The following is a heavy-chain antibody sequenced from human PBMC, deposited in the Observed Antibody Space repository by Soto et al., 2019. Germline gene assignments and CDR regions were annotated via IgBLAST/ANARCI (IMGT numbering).Heavy chain of an antibody. Sequence: EVQLLESGGGLVQPGGSLRLSCAASGFTFSSYAMSWVRQAPGKGLEWVSAISGSGGSTYYADSVKGRFTISRDNSKNTLYLQMNSLRAEDTAVYYCAKASITRTTSLYYYGMDVWGQGTTVTVSS. CDR3: AKASITRTTSLYYYGMDV. V-gene: IGHV3-23*01. CDR1: GFTFSSYA. CDR2: ISGSGGST. D-gene: IGHD1-7*01. J-gene: IGHJ6*02.